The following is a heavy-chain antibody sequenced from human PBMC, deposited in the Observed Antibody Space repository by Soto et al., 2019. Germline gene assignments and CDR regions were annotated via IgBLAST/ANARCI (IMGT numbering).Heavy chain of an antibody. CDR3: AKGGIASPEYYFDY. Sequence: GESLKISCAASGFTFSSYGMHWVRQAPGKGLEWVAVISYDGSNKYYADSVKGRFTISRDNSKNTLYLQMNSLRAEDTAVYYCAKGGIASPEYYFDYWGQGTLVTVSS. D-gene: IGHD6-13*01. V-gene: IGHV3-30*18. J-gene: IGHJ4*02. CDR1: GFTFSSYG. CDR2: ISYDGSNK.